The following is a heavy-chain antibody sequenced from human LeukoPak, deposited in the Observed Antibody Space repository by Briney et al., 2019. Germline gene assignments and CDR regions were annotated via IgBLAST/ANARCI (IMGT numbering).Heavy chain of an antibody. D-gene: IGHD3-22*01. Sequence: GESLKISCKGSGYSFTNNWTGWVRQMPGKGLEWMGIIYPGDSDTRYSPSFQGQVTISADKSISTAYLQWSSLKASDTAMYYCARQTSYDSSLAFDIWGQGTMVTVS. CDR2: IYPGDSDT. CDR1: GYSFTNNW. CDR3: ARQTSYDSSLAFDI. V-gene: IGHV5-51*01. J-gene: IGHJ3*02.